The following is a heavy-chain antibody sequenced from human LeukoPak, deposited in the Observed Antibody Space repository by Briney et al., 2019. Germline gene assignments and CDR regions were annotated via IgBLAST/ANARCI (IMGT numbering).Heavy chain of an antibody. Sequence: GSLRLSCVASGFTVSSNYMSWVRQAPGKGLEWVAVIWYDGSNKYYADSVKGRFTISRDNSKNTLYLQMNSLRAEDTAVYYCARDPDCSGGSCSSIFDYWGQGTLVTVSS. CDR2: IWYDGSNK. J-gene: IGHJ4*02. D-gene: IGHD2-15*01. CDR3: ARDPDCSGGSCSSIFDY. V-gene: IGHV3-33*08. CDR1: GFTVSSNY.